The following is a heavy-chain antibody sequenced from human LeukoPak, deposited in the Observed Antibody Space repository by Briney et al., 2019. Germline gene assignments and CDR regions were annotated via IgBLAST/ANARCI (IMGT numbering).Heavy chain of an antibody. CDR1: GFTFSSYW. Sequence: PGGSLRLSCAASGFTFSSYWMHWVRRAPGKGLVWVSRVHSDGSPTSYADSVKGRFTISRDNAKNTLYLQMNSLRAEDTAVYYCAKDGSTSSFDYWGQGTLVTVSS. V-gene: IGHV3-74*01. J-gene: IGHJ4*02. D-gene: IGHD2-2*01. CDR2: VHSDGSPT. CDR3: AKDGSTSSFDY.